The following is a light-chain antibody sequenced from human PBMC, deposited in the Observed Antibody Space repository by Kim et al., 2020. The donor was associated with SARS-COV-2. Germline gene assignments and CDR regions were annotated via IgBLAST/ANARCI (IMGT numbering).Light chain of an antibody. J-gene: IGKJ2*02. CDR2: DAS. CDR1: QNISKY. Sequence: LSPGERATLSCRASQNISKYLAWYQQKPGQIPRLLIYDASDRASGIPARFSGSGSGTDFTLTISSLEPEDFAVYYCHQRTNWPPWTFGQGTKLEI. CDR3: HQRTNWPPWT. V-gene: IGKV3-11*01.